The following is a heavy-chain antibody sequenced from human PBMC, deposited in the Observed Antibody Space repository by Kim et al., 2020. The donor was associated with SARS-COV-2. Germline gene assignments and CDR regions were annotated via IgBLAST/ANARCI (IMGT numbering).Heavy chain of an antibody. CDR3: ARQMSGRFDF. D-gene: IGHD7-27*01. Sequence: TNYAVYVQGRININADTSTNQFSLQLNSVTPEDTALYYCARQMSGRFDFWGQGTLVTVSS. CDR2: T. J-gene: IGHJ4*02. V-gene: IGHV6-1*01.